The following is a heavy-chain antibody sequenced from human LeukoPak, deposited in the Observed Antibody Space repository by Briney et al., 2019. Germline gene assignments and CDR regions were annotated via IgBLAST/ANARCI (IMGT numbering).Heavy chain of an antibody. J-gene: IGHJ6*04. CDR1: GGPINFY. CDR3: ARDVRRALRFNNFYPYFGMDV. V-gene: IGHV4-59*01. CDR2: IYPNGST. D-gene: IGHD3-3*01. Sequence: KTSQTLSLTCSVSGGPINFYWSWIRQSPGKGLEWIGCIYPNGSTSYNSPLKSRVTISLDTSKKQVSLMLKSVTAADTAVYYCARDVRRALRFNNFYPYFGMDVWGKGTTVIVST.